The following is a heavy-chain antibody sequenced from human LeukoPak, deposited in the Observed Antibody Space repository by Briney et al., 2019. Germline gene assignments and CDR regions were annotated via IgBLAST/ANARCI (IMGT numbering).Heavy chain of an antibody. CDR3: ASGPGGGYEFDY. Sequence: ASVKVSCKASGYAFTSYDMNWVRQATGQGLEWMGWMNPNSGNTGYAQKFQGRVTMTRNTSISTAYMELSSLRSEDTAVYYCASGPGGGYEFDYWGQGTLVTVSS. D-gene: IGHD5-12*01. CDR2: MNPNSGNT. J-gene: IGHJ4*02. V-gene: IGHV1-8*01. CDR1: GYAFTSYD.